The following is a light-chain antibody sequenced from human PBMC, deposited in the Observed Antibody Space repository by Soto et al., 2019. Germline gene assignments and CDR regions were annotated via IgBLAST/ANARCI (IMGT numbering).Light chain of an antibody. J-gene: IGLJ1*01. CDR3: CSYAGIFV. CDR2: EVF. V-gene: IGLV2-23*02. Sequence: QSALTQPASVSGFPGQSITISCTGSSSDVGRYNLVSWYQQHPGKAPKLIIYEVFKRPSGVSNRFSGSKSGNTASLTVSGLQAEDEAYYYCCSYAGIFVFGPGTRSPS. CDR1: SSDVGRYNL.